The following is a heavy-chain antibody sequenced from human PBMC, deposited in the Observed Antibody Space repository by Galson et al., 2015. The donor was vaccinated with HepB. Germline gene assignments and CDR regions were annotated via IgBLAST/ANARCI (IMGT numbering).Heavy chain of an antibody. CDR1: GFTFSNYW. Sequence: SLRLSCAASGFTFSNYWMSWVRQAPGKGLEWVANINQDGSETYYVDSVKGRFTISRDNAKNSLYLQMNSLRAEDAAVYFCARDVSIAPPGTTFPNYWGQGTLVTVSS. D-gene: IGHD6-13*01. CDR2: INQDGSET. CDR3: ARDVSIAPPGTTFPNY. J-gene: IGHJ4*02. V-gene: IGHV3-7*03.